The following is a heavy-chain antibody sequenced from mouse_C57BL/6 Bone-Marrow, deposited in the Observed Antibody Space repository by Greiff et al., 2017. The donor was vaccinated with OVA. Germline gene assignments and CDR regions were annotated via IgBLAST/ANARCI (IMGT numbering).Heavy chain of an antibody. J-gene: IGHJ3*01. V-gene: IGHV2-3*01. CDR3: AKTIVTTAFAY. D-gene: IGHD2-5*01. Sequence: VQGVESGPGLVAPSPRLSITCTVSGFSFTSYGVSWVRQPPGKGLEWLGVIWGDGSTNYHSALISRLSISKDNSKSQVFLKLNSLQTDDTATYYCAKTIVTTAFAYWGQGNLVTVSA. CDR1: GFSFTSYG. CDR2: IWGDGST.